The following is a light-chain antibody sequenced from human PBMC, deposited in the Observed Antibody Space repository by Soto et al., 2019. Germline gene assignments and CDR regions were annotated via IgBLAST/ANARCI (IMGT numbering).Light chain of an antibody. CDR2: KAS. V-gene: IGKV1-5*03. CDR1: QSISSW. CDR3: QHYNSYSEA. J-gene: IGKJ1*01. Sequence: PSTLSASVGDRVTIPCRASQSISSWLAWYQQKPGKAPKLLIYKASTLKSGVPSRFSGSGSGTEFTLTISSLQPDDFATYYCQHYNSYSEAFGQGTKVDIK.